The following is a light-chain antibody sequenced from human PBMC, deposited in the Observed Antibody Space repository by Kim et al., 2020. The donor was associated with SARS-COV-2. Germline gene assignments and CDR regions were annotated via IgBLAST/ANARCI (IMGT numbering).Light chain of an antibody. V-gene: IGKV3-11*01. J-gene: IGKJ5*01. Sequence: SLSPGERATPSCSAGQSISSFLDWYQQKPGQALRLLIYDVSSRATGITARFGGSGSGTDFTLTSSSLEAEDFAVYYCQQRNNLITFGQGTRLEIK. CDR3: QQRNNLIT. CDR1: QSISSF. CDR2: DVS.